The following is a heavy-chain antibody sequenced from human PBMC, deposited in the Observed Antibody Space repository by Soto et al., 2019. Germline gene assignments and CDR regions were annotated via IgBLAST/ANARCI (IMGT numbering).Heavy chain of an antibody. CDR3: ARGFVPYYYYGMDV. Sequence: GESLKISCKGSGYSFTSYWISWVRQMPGKGLEWMGRIDPSDSYTNYSPSFQGHVTISADESISTAYLQWSSLKASDTAMYYCARGFVPYYYYGMDVWGQGTTVTAP. V-gene: IGHV5-10-1*01. D-gene: IGHD3-3*01. CDR1: GYSFTSYW. CDR2: IDPSDSYT. J-gene: IGHJ6*02.